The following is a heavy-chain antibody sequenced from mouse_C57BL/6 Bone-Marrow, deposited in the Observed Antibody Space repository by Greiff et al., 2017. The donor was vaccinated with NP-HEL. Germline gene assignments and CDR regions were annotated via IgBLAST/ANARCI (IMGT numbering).Heavy chain of an antibody. J-gene: IGHJ4*01. V-gene: IGHV1-76*01. CDR3: ARAHYYGSRGYYYAMDY. Sequence: QVQLQQSGAELVRPGASVKLSCKASGYTFTDYYINWVKQRPGQGLEWIARIYPGSGNTYYNEKFKGKATLTAEKSSSTAYMQLSSLTSEDSAVYFCARAHYYGSRGYYYAMDYWGQGTSVTVSS. CDR1: GYTFTDYY. D-gene: IGHD1-1*01. CDR2: IYPGSGNT.